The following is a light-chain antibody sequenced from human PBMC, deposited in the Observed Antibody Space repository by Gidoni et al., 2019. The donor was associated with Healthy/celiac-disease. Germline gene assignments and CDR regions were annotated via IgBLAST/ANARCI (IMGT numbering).Light chain of an antibody. V-gene: IGKV1-5*03. J-gene: IGKJ4*01. CDR3: QQYNSYSLT. Sequence: DIPMTQSPSTLSASVGDRVTITCRASQSISRWLAWYPQKPGKAPKLLIYKASSLESGVPSRFSGSGSGTEFTLTISSLQPDDFATYYCQQYNSYSLTFGGGTKVEIK. CDR2: KAS. CDR1: QSISRW.